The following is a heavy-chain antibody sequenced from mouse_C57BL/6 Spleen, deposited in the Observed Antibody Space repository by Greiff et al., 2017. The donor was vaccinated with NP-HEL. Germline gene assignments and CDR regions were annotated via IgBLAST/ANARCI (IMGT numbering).Heavy chain of an antibody. CDR2: IDPSDSYT. D-gene: IGHD1-1*01. Sequence: QVQLKQSGAELVRPGTSVKLSCKASGYTFTSYWMHWVKQRPGQGLEWIGVIDPSDSYTNYNHKFKGKATLTVDTSSSTAYMQLSSLTSEDSAVYYCERRGYYYGSRYYFDYWGQGTTLTVSS. V-gene: IGHV1-59*01. CDR3: ERRGYYYGSRYYFDY. J-gene: IGHJ2*01. CDR1: GYTFTSYW.